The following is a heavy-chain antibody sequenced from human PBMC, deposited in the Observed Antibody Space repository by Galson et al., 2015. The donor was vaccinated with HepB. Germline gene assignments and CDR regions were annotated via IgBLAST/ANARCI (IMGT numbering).Heavy chain of an antibody. D-gene: IGHD6-6*01. Sequence: SVKVSCKASGYTFTGYYMHWVRQAPGQGLEWMGWINPNSGGTNYAQKFQGWVTMTRDTSISTAYMELSRLRSDDTAVYYCARGSSSPYYYYGMDVWGQGTTVTVSS. V-gene: IGHV1-2*04. CDR1: GYTFTGYY. CDR3: ARGSSSPYYYYGMDV. CDR2: INPNSGGT. J-gene: IGHJ6*02.